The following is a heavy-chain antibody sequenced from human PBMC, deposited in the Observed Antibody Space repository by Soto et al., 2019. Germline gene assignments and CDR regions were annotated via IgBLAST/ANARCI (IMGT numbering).Heavy chain of an antibody. CDR2: ISSYLGNT. D-gene: IGHD2-8*01. J-gene: IGHJ4*01. CDR1: GYTFTSYG. V-gene: IGHV1-18*01. CDR3: ARVDVGYCPSVVCYTKHLDY. Sequence: QVQLVQSGAEMEKPGASVKVSCKASGYTFTSYGISWVRQAPGQGLEWMGWISSYLGNTKYAQKFQGRVTMTTHTATSTAYMEVRRLRADVTVVYYCARVDVGYCPSVVCYTKHLDYWGHGALVTISS.